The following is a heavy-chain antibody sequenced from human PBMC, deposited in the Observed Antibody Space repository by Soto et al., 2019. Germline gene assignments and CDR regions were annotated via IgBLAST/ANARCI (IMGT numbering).Heavy chain of an antibody. CDR2: IFSNDEK. CDR1: GFSLSNARMG. CDR3: ARSTGYSSSWYFVN. Sequence: SGPTLVNPTETLTLACTVSGFSLSNARMGVSWIRQPPGKALEWLAHIFSNDEKSYSTSLKSRLTISKDTSKSQVVLTMTNMDPVDTATYYCARSTGYSSSWYFVNWGQGTLVTVSS. J-gene: IGHJ4*02. V-gene: IGHV2-26*01. D-gene: IGHD6-13*01.